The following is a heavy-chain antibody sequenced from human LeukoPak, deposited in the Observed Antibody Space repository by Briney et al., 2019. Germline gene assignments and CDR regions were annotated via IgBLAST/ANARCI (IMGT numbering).Heavy chain of an antibody. V-gene: IGHV3-23*01. J-gene: IGHJ3*02. CDR1: GFTFSSYA. D-gene: IGHD3-3*01. Sequence: PGGSLRLXCAASGFTFSSYAMSWVRQAPGKGLEWVSAISGSGGSTYYADSVKGRFTISRDNSKNTLYLQMNSLRAEDTAVYYCAKDQIPRGSGFWSGYYHDAFDIWGQGTMVTVSS. CDR3: AKDQIPRGSGFWSGYYHDAFDI. CDR2: ISGSGGST.